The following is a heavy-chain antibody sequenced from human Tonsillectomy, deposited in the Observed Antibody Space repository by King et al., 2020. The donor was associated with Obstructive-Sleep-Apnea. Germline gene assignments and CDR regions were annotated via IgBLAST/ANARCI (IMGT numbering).Heavy chain of an antibody. CDR3: AHSRFSSSLWGMDV. CDR2: IYWDYDN. J-gene: IGHJ6*02. CDR1: GFSLSSSGVG. Sequence: ITLKESGPTLVKPTQTLTLTCTFSGFSLSSSGVGVGWIRQPPGKALDWLALIYWDYDNRYSPFLKSRVTITKDTPKNQGVLTMTNMDPVDTATYYCAHSRFSSSLWGMDVWGQGTTVTVSS. V-gene: IGHV2-5*02. D-gene: IGHD6-13*01.